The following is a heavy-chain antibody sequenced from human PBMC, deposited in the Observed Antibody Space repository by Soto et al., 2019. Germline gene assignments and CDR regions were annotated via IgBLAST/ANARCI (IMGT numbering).Heavy chain of an antibody. V-gene: IGHV3-7*01. CDR3: KGGVGDAF. CDR2: TNQDGSEK. J-gene: IGHJ4*02. CDR1: ESTVSRDW. Sequence: EVHLVESGGGLVQTGGSLRLSCAIFESTVSRDWMNWVRQAPGKGLEWVAHTNQDGSEKYYVDSGKGRFTISRDNAKKPLNLQRNSRKHGDTAMYCYKGGVGDAFWGQGSRVTFSS. D-gene: IGHD2-8*02.